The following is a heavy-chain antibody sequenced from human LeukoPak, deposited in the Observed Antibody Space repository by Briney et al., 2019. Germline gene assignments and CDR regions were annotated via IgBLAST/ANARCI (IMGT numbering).Heavy chain of an antibody. CDR3: ARGQWELRLFDY. Sequence: SEALSLTCAVYGGSFSGYYWSWIRQPPGKGLEWIGEINHSGSTNYNPSLKSRVTISVDTSKNQFSLKLSSVTAADTAVYYCARGQWELRLFDYWGQGTLVTVSS. CDR1: GGSFSGYY. CDR2: INHSGST. V-gene: IGHV4-34*01. J-gene: IGHJ4*02. D-gene: IGHD1-26*01.